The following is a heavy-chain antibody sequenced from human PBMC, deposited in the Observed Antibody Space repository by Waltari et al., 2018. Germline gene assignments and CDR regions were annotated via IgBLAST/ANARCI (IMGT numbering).Heavy chain of an antibody. CDR2: NRSKTYGGAT. J-gene: IGHJ4*02. CDR3: TRADGMTDLDY. CDR1: GFNFGVYA. V-gene: IGHV3-49*04. Sequence: EVQLAESGGGLVQAGRCLSLSCTTSGFNFGVYAMNWVRQVPGKGLEWVGFNRSKTYGGATEYAASVKGRFTISRDDSKSVAYLQMNSLRTEDTALYYCTRADGMTDLDYWGQGALVTVSS.